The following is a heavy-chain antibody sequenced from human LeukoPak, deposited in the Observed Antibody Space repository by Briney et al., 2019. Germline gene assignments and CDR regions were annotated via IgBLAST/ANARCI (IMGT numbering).Heavy chain of an antibody. V-gene: IGHV4-59*01. CDR2: IYYSGST. CDR3: ARDSYYYDSSGYQH. D-gene: IGHD3-22*01. Sequence: SETLSLTCTVSGGSISSYYWSWIRQPPGKGLEWIGDIYYSGSTNYNPSLKSRVTISVDTSKNQFSLKLSSVTAADTAAYYCARDSYYYDSSGYQHWGQGTLVTVSS. CDR1: GGSISSYY. J-gene: IGHJ1*01.